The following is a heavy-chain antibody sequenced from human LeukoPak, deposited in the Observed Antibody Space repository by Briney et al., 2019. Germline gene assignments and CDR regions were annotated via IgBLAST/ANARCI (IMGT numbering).Heavy chain of an antibody. CDR3: ARGHVSRGWFDP. CDR2: IYYSGSP. D-gene: IGHD3-16*01. Sequence: SETLSLTCTVSGGSISSYYWSWIRQPPGKGLEWIGYIYYSGSPNYSPSLKSRVTISVDTSKNQFSLKLSSVTAADTAVYYCARGHVSRGWFDPWGQGTLVTVSS. V-gene: IGHV4-59*01. CDR1: GGSISSYY. J-gene: IGHJ5*02.